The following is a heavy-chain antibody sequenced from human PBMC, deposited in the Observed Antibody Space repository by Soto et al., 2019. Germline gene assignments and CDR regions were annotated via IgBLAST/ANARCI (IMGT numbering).Heavy chain of an antibody. CDR3: ARVEHWHYYDSSGYTTAYNWFDP. Sequence: SETLSLTCTVSGGSISSYYWSWIRQPPGKGLEWIGYIYYSGSTNYNPSLKSRVTISVDTSKNQFSLKLSSVTAADTAVYYCARVEHWHYYDSSGYTTAYNWFDPWGQGILVTVS. CDR1: GGSISSYY. V-gene: IGHV4-59*01. J-gene: IGHJ5*02. D-gene: IGHD3-22*01. CDR2: IYYSGST.